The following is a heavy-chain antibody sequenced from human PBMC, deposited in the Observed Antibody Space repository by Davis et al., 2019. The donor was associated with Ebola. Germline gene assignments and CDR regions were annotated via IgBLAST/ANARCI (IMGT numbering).Heavy chain of an antibody. CDR3: ARDVGEWELLGGLDY. Sequence: PGGSLRPSCAASGFTFSSYGMHWVRQAPGKGLEWVAFIRYDGSNKYYADSVKGRFTISRDNSKNTLYLQMNSLRAEDTAVYYCARDVGEWELLGGLDYWGQGTLVTVSS. D-gene: IGHD1-26*01. CDR1: GFTFSSYG. CDR2: IRYDGSNK. V-gene: IGHV3-30*02. J-gene: IGHJ4*02.